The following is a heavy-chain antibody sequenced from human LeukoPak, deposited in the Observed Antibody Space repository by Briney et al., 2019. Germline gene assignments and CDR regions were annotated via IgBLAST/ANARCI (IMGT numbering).Heavy chain of an antibody. Sequence: GGSLRLSCAASGFTFSSYAMSWVRQAPGKGLEWVSAISGSGGSTYYADSVKGRFTISRDNAKNSLYLQMNSLRAEDTALYYCAKDSWSSSWYYFDYWGQGTLVTVSS. CDR2: ISGSGGST. CDR3: AKDSWSSSWYYFDY. CDR1: GFTFSSYA. J-gene: IGHJ4*02. V-gene: IGHV3-23*01. D-gene: IGHD6-13*01.